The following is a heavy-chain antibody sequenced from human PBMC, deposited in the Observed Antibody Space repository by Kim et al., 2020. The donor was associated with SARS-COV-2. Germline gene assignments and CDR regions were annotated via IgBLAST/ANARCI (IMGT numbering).Heavy chain of an antibody. Sequence: KGRFTISRDNAKNSLYLQMNSLRAEDTAVYYCARDPGINYGSGSYGEVFYWGQGTLVTVSS. CDR3: ARDPGINYGSGSYGEVFY. J-gene: IGHJ4*02. D-gene: IGHD3-10*01. V-gene: IGHV3-11*05.